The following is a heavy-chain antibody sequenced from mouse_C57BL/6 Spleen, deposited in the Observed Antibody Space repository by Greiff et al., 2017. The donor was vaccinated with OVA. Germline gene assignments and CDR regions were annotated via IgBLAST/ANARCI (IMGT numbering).Heavy chain of an antibody. V-gene: IGHV5-17*01. CDR2: ISSGSSTI. Sequence: EVKLMESGGGLVKPGGSLKLSCAASGFTFSDYGMHWVRQAPEKGLEWVAYISSGSSTIYYADTVKGRFTISRDNAKNTLFLQMTSLRSEDTAMYYCASNSNYVWFAYWGQGTLVTVSA. J-gene: IGHJ3*01. D-gene: IGHD2-5*01. CDR1: GFTFSDYG. CDR3: ASNSNYVWFAY.